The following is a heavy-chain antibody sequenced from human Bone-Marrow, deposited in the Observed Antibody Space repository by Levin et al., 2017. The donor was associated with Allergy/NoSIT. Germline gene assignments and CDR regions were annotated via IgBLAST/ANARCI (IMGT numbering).Heavy chain of an antibody. D-gene: IGHD6-13*01. J-gene: IGHJ5*02. CDR3: ARGRVRAAGTSTHNWFDP. CDR2: ISYDGSNK. Sequence: GGSLRLSCAASGFTFSSYAMHWVRQAPGKGLEWVAVISYDGSNKYYADSVKGRFTISRDNSKNTLYLQMNSLRAEDTAVYYCARGRVRAAGTSTHNWFDPWGQGTLVTVSS. CDR1: GFTFSSYA. V-gene: IGHV3-30-3*01.